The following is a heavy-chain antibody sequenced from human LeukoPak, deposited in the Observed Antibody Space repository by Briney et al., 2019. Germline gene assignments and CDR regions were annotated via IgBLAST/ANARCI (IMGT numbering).Heavy chain of an antibody. Sequence: SVKVSCKASGGTFSSYAISWVRQAPGQGLEWMGGIIPIFGTANYAQKFQGRVTITADESTSTAYMELSSLRSEDTAVYYCARAPYYYDSSGPVILLDYYMDVWGRGSTITVSS. J-gene: IGHJ6*03. V-gene: IGHV1-69*01. D-gene: IGHD3-22*01. CDR2: IIPIFGTA. CDR3: ARAPYYYDSSGPVILLDYYMDV. CDR1: GGTFSSYA.